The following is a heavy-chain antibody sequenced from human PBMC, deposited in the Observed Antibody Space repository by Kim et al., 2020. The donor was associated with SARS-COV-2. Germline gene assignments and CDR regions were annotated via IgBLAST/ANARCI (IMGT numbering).Heavy chain of an antibody. Sequence: SETLSLTCTVSSGSITETDWWSWVRQSPGKGLEWIADIYENGRINFNLSRKSRVSMSIDRSKSQLSLRLRSVSAADTAVYYCVRLQYSRGWQGFDCWGQGALVTVSS. V-gene: IGHV4-4*02. CDR1: SGSITETDW. CDR2: IYENGRI. D-gene: IGHD6-19*01. CDR3: VRLQYSRGWQGFDC. J-gene: IGHJ4*02.